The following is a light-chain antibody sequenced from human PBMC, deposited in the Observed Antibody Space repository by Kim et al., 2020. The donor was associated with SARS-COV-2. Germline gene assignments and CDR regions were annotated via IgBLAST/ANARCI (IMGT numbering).Light chain of an antibody. J-gene: IGLJ2*01. V-gene: IGLV2-14*03. CDR3: SSYSTSSTLI. CDR2: DVN. CDR1: SSDVGLYNY. Sequence: GRSFPIACTGTSSDVGLYNYVSWYQLRPGKAPKLIIYDVNKRPSGISNRFSGSKSANTASLTISGLQAEDEADYYCSSYSTSSTLIFGGGTQLTVL.